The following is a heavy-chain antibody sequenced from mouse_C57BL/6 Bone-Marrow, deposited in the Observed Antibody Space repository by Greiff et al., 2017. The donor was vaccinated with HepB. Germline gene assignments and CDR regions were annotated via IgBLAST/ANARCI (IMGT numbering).Heavy chain of an antibody. V-gene: IGHV1-26*01. Sequence: EVQLQQSGPELVKPGASVKISCKASGYTFTDYYMNWVKQSHGKSLEWIGDINPNNGGTSYNQKFKGKATFTVDKSSSTAYMELRSLTSEDSAVYYCARYYDYTVYYFDYWGQGTTLTVSS. D-gene: IGHD2-4*01. CDR2: INPNNGGT. CDR1: GYTFTDYY. CDR3: ARYYDYTVYYFDY. J-gene: IGHJ2*01.